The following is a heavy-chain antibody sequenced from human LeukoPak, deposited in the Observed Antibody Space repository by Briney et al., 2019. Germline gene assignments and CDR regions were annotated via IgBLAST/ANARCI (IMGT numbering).Heavy chain of an antibody. CDR2: INAGNGNT. Sequence: ASVKVSCKASGYTFTSYAMHWVRQAPGQRLEWMGWINAGNGNTKYSQKFQGRVTIIRDTSASTAYMELSSLRSEDTAVYYCARSLQDIVVVVAATYWFDPWGQGTLVTVSS. CDR1: GYTFTSYA. V-gene: IGHV1-3*01. J-gene: IGHJ5*02. D-gene: IGHD2-15*01. CDR3: ARSLQDIVVVVAATYWFDP.